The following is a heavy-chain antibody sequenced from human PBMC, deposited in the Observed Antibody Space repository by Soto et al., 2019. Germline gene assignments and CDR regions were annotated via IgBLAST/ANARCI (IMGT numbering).Heavy chain of an antibody. V-gene: IGHV4-59*01. CDR2: IYYSGST. CDR3: ARVYAYYFDY. J-gene: IGHJ4*02. D-gene: IGHD2-8*01. CDR1: GGSISSYY. Sequence: SETLSLTCTVSGGSISSYYWSWIRQPPGKGLEWIGYIYYSGSTNYNPPLKSRVTISVDTSKNQFSLKLSPVTAADTAVYYCARVYAYYFDYWGQGTLVTVSS.